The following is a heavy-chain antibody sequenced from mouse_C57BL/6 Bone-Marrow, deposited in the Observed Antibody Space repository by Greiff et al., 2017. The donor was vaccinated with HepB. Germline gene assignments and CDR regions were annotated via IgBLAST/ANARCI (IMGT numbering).Heavy chain of an antibody. CDR2: IWRGGST. CDR3: AKSLCGSNPYYAMDY. CDR1: GFSLTSYG. Sequence: QVQLKESGPGLVQPSQSLSITCTVSGFSLTSYGVHWVRQSPEKGLEWLGVIWRGGSTDYNAAFMSSLSITKDNPKSQAIFKMNSLQADDTAIYYIAKSLCGSNPYYAMDYWGQGTSVTVSS. J-gene: IGHJ4*01. D-gene: IGHD1-1*01. V-gene: IGHV2-5*01.